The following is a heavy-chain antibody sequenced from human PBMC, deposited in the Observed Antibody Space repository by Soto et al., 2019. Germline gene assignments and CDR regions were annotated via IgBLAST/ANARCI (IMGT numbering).Heavy chain of an antibody. CDR2: IANGGGGT. V-gene: IGHV3-74*01. J-gene: IGHJ4*02. D-gene: IGHD4-17*01. CDR3: ATVFDF. CDR1: GITLNNHC. Sequence: EVQLVESGGGLVQPGGSLRLSCVASGITLNNHCIHWVRQVPGEGLVWVSRIANGGGGTSYADSVEGRFTISRDNARNRLYLEINRLRAEATAIYFCATVFDFWGQGTLVTVSS.